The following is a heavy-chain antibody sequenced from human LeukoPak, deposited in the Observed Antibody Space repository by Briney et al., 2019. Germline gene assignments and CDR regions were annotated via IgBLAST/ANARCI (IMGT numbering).Heavy chain of an antibody. CDR3: ARDATVAGTSFDY. V-gene: IGHV3-21*01. J-gene: IGHJ4*02. CDR1: GFTFSSYW. CDR2: ISTSSSYI. D-gene: IGHD6-19*01. Sequence: TGGSLRLSCAASGFTFSSYWMSWVRQAPGTGLEWVSSISTSSSYIYYADSLKGRFTISRDNAENSLYLQMNSLRAEDTAVYYCARDATVAGTSFDYWGQGTLVTVSS.